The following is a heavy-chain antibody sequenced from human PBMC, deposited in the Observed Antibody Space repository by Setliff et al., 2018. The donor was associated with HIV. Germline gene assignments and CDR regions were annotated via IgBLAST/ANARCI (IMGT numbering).Heavy chain of an antibody. J-gene: IGHJ3*02. CDR3: VRDSINYDKAFGI. V-gene: IGHV3-7*03. D-gene: IGHD3-16*01. CDR2: IKEDGGEK. CDR1: TFTFRTYW. Sequence: GGSLRLSCAASTFTFRTYWMSWVRQAPGKGLEWVANIKEDGGEKWYVDSVKGRFTISRDNVRNSLYLQMNSLRAEDTAVYYCVRDSINYDKAFGIWGQGTMVTVSS.